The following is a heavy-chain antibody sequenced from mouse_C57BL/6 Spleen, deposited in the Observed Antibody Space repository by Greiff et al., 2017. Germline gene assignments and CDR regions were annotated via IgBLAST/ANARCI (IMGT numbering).Heavy chain of an antibody. CDR3: DSQLRVRDMDY. CDR1: GFNITDYY. J-gene: IGHJ4*01. D-gene: IGHD3-1*01. V-gene: IGHV14-2*01. CDR2: IDPEDGET. Sequence: VQLQQSGAELVKPGASVKLSCTASGFNITDYYMHWVKQRTEQGLEWIGMIDPEDGETKYAQKFQGKATITADTSSNTAYLQLSSLTSEDTAVYCCDSQLRVRDMDYWGQGTSVTVSS.